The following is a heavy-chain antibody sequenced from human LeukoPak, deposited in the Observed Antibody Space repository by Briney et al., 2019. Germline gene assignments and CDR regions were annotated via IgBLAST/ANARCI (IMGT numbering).Heavy chain of an antibody. V-gene: IGHV1-69*13. CDR1: GGTFISYA. Sequence: SXKVSCKASGGTFISYAISWVRQAPGQGLEWMGGIIPIFGTANYAQKFQGRVTINADESTSTAYMELSSLRSEDTAVYYCARGPRPTYYDFWSGYYTGEYFDYWGQGTLVTVSS. CDR3: ARGPRPTYYDFWSGYYTGEYFDY. D-gene: IGHD3-3*01. CDR2: IIPIFGTA. J-gene: IGHJ4*02.